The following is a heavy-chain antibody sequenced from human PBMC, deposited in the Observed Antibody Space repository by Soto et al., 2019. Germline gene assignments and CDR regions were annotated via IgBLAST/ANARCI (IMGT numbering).Heavy chain of an antibody. J-gene: IGHJ6*02. CDR2: IIPIFGTA. D-gene: IGHD3-3*01. Sequence: ASVKVSCKASGGTFSSYAISWVRQAPGQGLEWMGGIIPIFGTANYAQKFQGRVTITADESTSTAYMELSSLRSEDTAVYYCATSEYYDFWSGYYSWDYYYGMDVWGQGTKVTVSS. CDR3: ATSEYYDFWSGYYSWDYYYGMDV. CDR1: GGTFSSYA. V-gene: IGHV1-69*13.